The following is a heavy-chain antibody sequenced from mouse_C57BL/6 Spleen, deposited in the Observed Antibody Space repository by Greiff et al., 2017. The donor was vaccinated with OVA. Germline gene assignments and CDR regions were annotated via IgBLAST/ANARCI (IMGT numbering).Heavy chain of an antibody. J-gene: IGHJ1*03. CDR3: AREAITTVGAPAF. CDR2: IYPRDGST. V-gene: IGHV1-85*01. CDR1: GYTFTSYD. Sequence: VKLLESGPELVKPGASVKLSCKASGYTFTSYDINWVKQRPGQGLEWIGWIYPRDGSTKYNEKFKGKATLTVDTSSSTASMQLRSLTSEDSAVSFCAREAITTVGAPAFGGTGTTVTV. D-gene: IGHD1-1*01.